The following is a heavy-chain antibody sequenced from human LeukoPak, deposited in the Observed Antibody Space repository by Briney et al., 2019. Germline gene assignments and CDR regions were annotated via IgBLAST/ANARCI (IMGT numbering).Heavy chain of an antibody. J-gene: IGHJ6*03. CDR2: IYYSGST. V-gene: IGHV4-39*07. CDR3: ARTTMVRGTYYMDV. CDR1: GGSISSSSYY. D-gene: IGHD3-10*01. Sequence: SETLSLTCTVSGGSISSSSYYWGWIRQPPGKGLEWIGSIYYSGSTNYNPSLKGRVTISVDTSKNQFSLKLSSVTAADTAVYYCARTTMVRGTYYMDVWGKGTTVTISS.